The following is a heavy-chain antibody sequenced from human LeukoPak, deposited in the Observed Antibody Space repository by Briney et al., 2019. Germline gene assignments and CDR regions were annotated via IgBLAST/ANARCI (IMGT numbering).Heavy chain of an antibody. Sequence: PGGSLLLSCAASGFTFSSYGMHWVRQAPGKGLEWVAFIRYDGSYKYYADPMKGRFTISRDNSKNTLYLQMNSLRPEDTAVYYCGAVPLFGSGRPDYWGQGILVTVSS. D-gene: IGHD3-10*01. CDR1: GFTFSSYG. CDR2: IRYDGSYK. V-gene: IGHV3-30*02. J-gene: IGHJ4*02. CDR3: GAVPLFGSGRPDY.